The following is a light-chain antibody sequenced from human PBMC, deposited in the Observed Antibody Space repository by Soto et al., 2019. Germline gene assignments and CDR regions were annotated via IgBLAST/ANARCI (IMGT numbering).Light chain of an antibody. CDR3: QQYGSSPWT. CDR2: GAS. Sequence: EIVLTQSPGTLSLSPGERATLSCRASQSVSSSYLAWYQQKPGQAPRLLIYGASSRATGIPDRFSGSGSGTDFTLTINGLEPEDFAMYFCQQYGSSPWTFGQGTKV. V-gene: IGKV3-20*01. CDR1: QSVSSSY. J-gene: IGKJ1*01.